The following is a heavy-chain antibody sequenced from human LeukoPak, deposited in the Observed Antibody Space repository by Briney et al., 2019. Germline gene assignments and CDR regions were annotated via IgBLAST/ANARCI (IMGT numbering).Heavy chain of an antibody. J-gene: IGHJ4*02. Sequence: QPGGSLRLSCAASGFTFDDYTTHWVRQAPGKGLEWVSLISWDGGSTYYADSVKGRFTISRDNSKNSLYLQMNSLRTEDTALYYCAKGASGSYLDYWGQGTLVTVSS. V-gene: IGHV3-43*01. CDR1: GFTFDDYT. D-gene: IGHD1-26*01. CDR2: ISWDGGST. CDR3: AKGASGSYLDY.